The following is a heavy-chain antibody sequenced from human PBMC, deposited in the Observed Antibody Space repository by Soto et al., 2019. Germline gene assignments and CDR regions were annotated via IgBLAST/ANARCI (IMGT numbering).Heavy chain of an antibody. CDR3: ARETYYDFWSGPYYGMDV. Sequence: QVQLVESGGGVVQPGRSLRLSCAASGFTFSSYAMNWVRQAPGKGLEWVAVISYDGSNKYYADSVKGRFTISRDNSKNTLYLQMNSLRAEDTAVYYCARETYYDFWSGPYYGMDVWGQGTTVTVSS. CDR2: ISYDGSNK. D-gene: IGHD3-3*01. V-gene: IGHV3-30-3*01. CDR1: GFTFSSYA. J-gene: IGHJ6*02.